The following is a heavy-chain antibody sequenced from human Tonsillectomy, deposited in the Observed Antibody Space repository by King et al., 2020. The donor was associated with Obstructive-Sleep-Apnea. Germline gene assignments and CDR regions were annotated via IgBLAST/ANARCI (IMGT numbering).Heavy chain of an antibody. CDR3: ARVDRLYSSGWYYDY. CDR1: GGSISSGGYS. CDR2: IYYSGST. Sequence: QLQESGPGLVKPSQTLSLTCAVSGGSISSGGYSWSWIRQPPGKGLEWIGYIYYSGSTYYNPSLESRVTISVDTSKNQFSLKLSSVTAADTAVYYCARVDRLYSSGWYYDYWGQGTLVTVSS. V-gene: IGHV4-30-4*07. D-gene: IGHD6-19*01. J-gene: IGHJ4*02.